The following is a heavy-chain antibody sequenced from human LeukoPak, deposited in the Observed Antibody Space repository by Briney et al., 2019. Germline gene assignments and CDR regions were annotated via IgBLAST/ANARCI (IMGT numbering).Heavy chain of an antibody. V-gene: IGHV4-34*01. D-gene: IGHD3-22*01. CDR3: ARRPTKRLYYYDSSGYFDY. CDR2: INHSGST. CDR1: GGSFSGYY. J-gene: IGHJ4*02. Sequence: SETLSFTCAVYGGSFSGYYWSWIRQPPGKGLEWIGEINHSGSTNYNPSLKSRVTISVDTSKNQFSLKLSSVTAADTAVYYCARRPTKRLYYYDSSGYFDYWGQGTLVTVSS.